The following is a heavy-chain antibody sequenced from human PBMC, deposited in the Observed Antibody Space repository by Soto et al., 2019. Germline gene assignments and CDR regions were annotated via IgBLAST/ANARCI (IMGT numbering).Heavy chain of an antibody. CDR1: GFTFSSYT. D-gene: IGHD2-2*03. CDR3: ASPMDIVVVAAAYY. V-gene: IGHV3-21*01. Sequence: EVQLVESGGGLVKPGGSLRLSCAASGFTFSSYTMTWVRQAPGKGLEWVSSISSGSSYIHYANSVKGRFTISRDNAKNSMYLQMNSLRAEDTAVYYCASPMDIVVVAAAYYWGQGTLVTVSS. J-gene: IGHJ4*02. CDR2: ISSGSSYI.